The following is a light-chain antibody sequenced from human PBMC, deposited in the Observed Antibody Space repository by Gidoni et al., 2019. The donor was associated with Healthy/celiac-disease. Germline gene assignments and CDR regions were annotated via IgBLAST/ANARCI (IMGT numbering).Light chain of an antibody. Sequence: SYELTQPPSVSVSPGQTAMITCSGDALPKKYAYWYQQKSGQAPVLVIYEDSKRPSGIPERFSGSSSGTMATLTISGAQVEDEADYYWYSTDSSGNHNVVFGGGTKLTVL. CDR1: ALPKKY. V-gene: IGLV3-10*01. CDR3: YSTDSSGNHNVV. CDR2: EDS. J-gene: IGLJ2*01.